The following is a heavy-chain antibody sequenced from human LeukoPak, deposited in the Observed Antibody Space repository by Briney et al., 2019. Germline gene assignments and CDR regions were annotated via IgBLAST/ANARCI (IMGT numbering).Heavy chain of an antibody. V-gene: IGHV3-30*18. CDR1: GFRVSDYG. CDR2: TSHDGVSE. CDR3: AKDLNINAWTNYFDS. D-gene: IGHD1-1*01. Sequence: GGSLRLSCAASGFRVSDYGMPWVRRAANKGLEWVAMTSHDGVSEYFADSVKGRFTISRDNSKNTLYLQMNSLAAEDTAVYYCAKDLNINAWTNYFDSWGQGTLVTVSS. J-gene: IGHJ4*02.